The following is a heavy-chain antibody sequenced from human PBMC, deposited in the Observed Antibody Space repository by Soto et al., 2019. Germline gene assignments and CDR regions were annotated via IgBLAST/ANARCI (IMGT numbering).Heavy chain of an antibody. CDR2: AGDKANAYTT. J-gene: IGHJ6*02. CDR3: ARGAAAAGTDFYYYGMDV. D-gene: IGHD6-13*01. V-gene: IGHV3-72*01. CDR1: GFTFSDHF. Sequence: EVQLVESGGGLVQPGGSLRLSCAASGFTFSDHFMEWVRQAPGKGLEWVGRAGDKANAYTTQYAASVKGRFTISRDDSKNSLYLQMNSLKTEDTAVYYCARGAAAAGTDFYYYGMDVWGQGNTVTVSS.